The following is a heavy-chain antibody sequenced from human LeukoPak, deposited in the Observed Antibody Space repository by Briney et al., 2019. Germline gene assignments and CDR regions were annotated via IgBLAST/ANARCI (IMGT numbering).Heavy chain of an antibody. CDR3: ARALYDSSGYYSHFDY. V-gene: IGHV3-21*01. Sequence: GGSLRLSCAASGFTFSSYTMNWVRQAPGKGLEWVSSISRSSIYIYYADSVKGRFTISRDNAKNSLYLQMNSLRAEDTAVYYCARALYDSSGYYSHFDYWGQGTLVTVSS. CDR1: GFTFSSYT. CDR2: ISRSSIYI. D-gene: IGHD3-22*01. J-gene: IGHJ4*02.